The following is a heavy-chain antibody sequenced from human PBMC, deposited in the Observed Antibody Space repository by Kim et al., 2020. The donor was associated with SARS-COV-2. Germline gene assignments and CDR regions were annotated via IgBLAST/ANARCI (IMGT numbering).Heavy chain of an antibody. CDR3: ARQWVDAALVFPPDYYYYYSIEV. V-gene: IGHV4-59*08. Sequence: SETLSLTCTVSGGSISSYYWSWIRQPPGKGLEWIGYIYYSGSTNYNPSPKSRVTISVDTSKNQSPLKLSTVIAADTAVYYCARQWVDAALVFPPDYYYYYSIEVWGQGTSVTVSS. D-gene: IGHD5-18*01. J-gene: IGHJ6*02. CDR2: IYYSGST. CDR1: GGSISSYY.